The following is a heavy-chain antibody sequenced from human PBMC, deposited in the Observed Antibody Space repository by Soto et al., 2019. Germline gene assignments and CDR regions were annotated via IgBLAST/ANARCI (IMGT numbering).Heavy chain of an antibody. CDR3: ATEFKDAFDI. J-gene: IGHJ3*02. D-gene: IGHD3-10*01. CDR2: INHSGST. Sequence: SETLSLTCTVFGGSISSYYWSWIRQPPGKGLEWIGEINHSGSTNYNPSLKSRVTISVDTSKNQFSLKLSSVTAADTAVYYCATEFKDAFDIWGQGTMVTVSS. V-gene: IGHV4-34*01. CDR1: GGSISSYY.